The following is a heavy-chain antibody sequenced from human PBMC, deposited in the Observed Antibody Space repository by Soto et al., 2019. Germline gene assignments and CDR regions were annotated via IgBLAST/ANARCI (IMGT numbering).Heavy chain of an antibody. Sequence: PGESLKISCRCSGYSFTSYWIVLVRQMPGKGLEWMGIIYPGDSDTRYSPSFQGQVTISADKSISTAYLQWSSLKASDTAMYYCARLDYYDSSGYLGLFDYWGQGTLVTVSS. CDR3: ARLDYYDSSGYLGLFDY. D-gene: IGHD3-22*01. CDR1: GYSFTSYW. J-gene: IGHJ4*02. V-gene: IGHV5-51*01. CDR2: IYPGDSDT.